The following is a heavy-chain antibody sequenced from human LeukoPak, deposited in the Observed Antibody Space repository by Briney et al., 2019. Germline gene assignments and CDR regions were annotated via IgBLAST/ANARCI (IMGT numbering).Heavy chain of an antibody. CDR2: IIPIFGTA. D-gene: IGHD4-17*01. J-gene: IGHJ3*02. Sequence: SVKVSCKASGGTFSSYAISWVRQAPGQGLEWMGRIIPIFGTANHAQKFQGRVTITTDESTSTAYMELSSLRSEDTAVYYCARGDGYGDYAGAFDIWGQGTMVTVSS. CDR1: GGTFSSYA. CDR3: ARGDGYGDYAGAFDI. V-gene: IGHV1-69*05.